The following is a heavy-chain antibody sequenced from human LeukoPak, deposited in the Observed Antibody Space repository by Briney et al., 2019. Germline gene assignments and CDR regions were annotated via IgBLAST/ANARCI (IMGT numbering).Heavy chain of an antibody. CDR3: ARRFDV. CDR1: GFTLSGYG. CDR2: ISQSGNTI. J-gene: IGHJ5*02. Sequence: GGSLRLSCAASGFTLSGYGMNWVRQAPGKGLQWISYISQSGNTIYYADSVKGRFTISRDNAKNSLYLQMNSLTAADTAVYYCARRFDVWGQGTLVTVSS. V-gene: IGHV3-48*01.